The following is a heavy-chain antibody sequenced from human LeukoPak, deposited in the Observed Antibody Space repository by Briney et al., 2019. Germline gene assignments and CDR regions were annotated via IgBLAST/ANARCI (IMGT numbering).Heavy chain of an antibody. J-gene: IGHJ4*02. D-gene: IGHD6-19*01. CDR2: IYDSGNT. CDR1: GGSISSYY. V-gene: IGHV4-59*01. CDR3: ARETKLMGYSSGLGFNY. Sequence: SETLSLTCTVSGGSISSYYWSWIRQPPGKGREWIGYIYDSGNTNYNPSLKTRVTISVDTSKNQLSLNLSSVTAADTAVYYCARETKLMGYSSGLGFNYWGQGTLVTVSS.